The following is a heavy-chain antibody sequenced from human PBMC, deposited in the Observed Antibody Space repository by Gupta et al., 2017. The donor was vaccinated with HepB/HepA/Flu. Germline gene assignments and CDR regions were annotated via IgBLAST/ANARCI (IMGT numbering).Heavy chain of an antibody. Sequence: QVQLVQSGAEVKKPGASVQVSCTASGYTFTSYYMPWVRPAPGQGLEWMGIINPSGGSTSYAQKFQGRVTMTRDTSTSTVYMELSSLRSEDTAGYYCARETQDIVVVPAAKIYYYMDVWGKGTTVTVSS. J-gene: IGHJ6*03. CDR1: GYTFTSYY. V-gene: IGHV1-46*01. CDR2: INPSGGST. D-gene: IGHD2-2*01. CDR3: ARETQDIVVVPAAKIYYYMDV.